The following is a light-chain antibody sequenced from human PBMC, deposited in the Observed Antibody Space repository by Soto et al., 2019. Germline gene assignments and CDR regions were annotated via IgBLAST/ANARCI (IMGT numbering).Light chain of an antibody. CDR3: QQNSDWPT. CDR2: GAS. Sequence: EIVLTQSPAILSLSPVEIATLSFMASQSISRSFACYQQTPGQAPRLLIYGASSRATGIPDRFSGSGSGTDFPLTISSLQSEDFAVYYCQQNSDWPTFGQGTKVDI. V-gene: IGKV3D-15*01. CDR1: QSISRS. J-gene: IGKJ1*01.